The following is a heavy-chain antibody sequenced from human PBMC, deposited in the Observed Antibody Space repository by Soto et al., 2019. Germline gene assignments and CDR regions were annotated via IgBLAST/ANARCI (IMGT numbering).Heavy chain of an antibody. D-gene: IGHD3-10*01. V-gene: IGHV3-53*04. CDR2: IYSGGDT. J-gene: IGHJ6*04. Sequence: EVQLVESGGGLVQPGGSLRLSCTASGFAVRHNYMTWVRQAPGKGLEWVSLIYSGGDTAYADSVKGRFTISRHTSQNTLYLQMNSLRAGDTAVYCCARNTDSIPSGGDVWGKGTAVTVSS. CDR1: GFAVRHNY. CDR3: ARNTDSIPSGGDV.